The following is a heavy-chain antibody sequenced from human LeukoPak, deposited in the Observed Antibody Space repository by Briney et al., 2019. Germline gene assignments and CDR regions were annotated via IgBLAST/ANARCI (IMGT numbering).Heavy chain of an antibody. J-gene: IGHJ5*02. Sequence: SETLSLTCAVYGGSFSGYYWSWIRQPPGKGLEWIGEINHSGSTNYDPSLKSRVTISVDTSKNQFSLKLSSVTAADTAVYYCARGLQWLVTWGQGTLVTVS. D-gene: IGHD6-19*01. CDR2: INHSGST. CDR3: ARGLQWLVT. V-gene: IGHV4-34*01. CDR1: GGSFSGYY.